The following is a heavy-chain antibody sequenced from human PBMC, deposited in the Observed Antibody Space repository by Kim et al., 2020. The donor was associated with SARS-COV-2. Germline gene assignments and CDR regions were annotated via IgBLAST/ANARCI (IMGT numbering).Heavy chain of an antibody. J-gene: IGHJ4*02. CDR3: AKLYYDILTGHYYFDY. V-gene: IGHV1-18*01. Sequence: KLQGRVTMTTDTSTSTAYMELRSLRSDDTAVYYCAKLYYDILTGHYYFDYWGQGTLVTVSS. D-gene: IGHD3-9*01.